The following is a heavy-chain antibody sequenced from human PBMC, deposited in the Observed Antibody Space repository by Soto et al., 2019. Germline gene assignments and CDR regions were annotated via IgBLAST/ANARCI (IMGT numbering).Heavy chain of an antibody. D-gene: IGHD4-4*01. V-gene: IGHV3-74*01. CDR3: ARGPRGLYGNDY. CDR2: INSDGSST. CDR1: GFTFSSYW. Sequence: GGSLRLSCAASGFTFSSYWMHWVRQAPGKGLVWVSRINSDGSSTSYADSVKGRFTISRDNAKNTLYLQMNSLRAEDTAVYYCARGPRGLYGNDYWGQGALVTVSS. J-gene: IGHJ4*02.